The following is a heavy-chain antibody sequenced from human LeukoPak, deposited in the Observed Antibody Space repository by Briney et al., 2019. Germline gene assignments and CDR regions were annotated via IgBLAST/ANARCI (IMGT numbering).Heavy chain of an antibody. V-gene: IGHV1-46*04. CDR2: INPSGGST. Sequence: GASVKVSCKASGYTFTGYYMHWVRQAPGQGLEWMGIINPSGGSTSYAQKLQGRVTMTRDISTSTVYMELSSLRSEDTAVYYCARRAGAITFGGVIVYGYYFDYWGQGTLVTVSS. CDR1: GYTFTGYY. D-gene: IGHD3-16*02. J-gene: IGHJ4*02. CDR3: ARRAGAITFGGVIVYGYYFDY.